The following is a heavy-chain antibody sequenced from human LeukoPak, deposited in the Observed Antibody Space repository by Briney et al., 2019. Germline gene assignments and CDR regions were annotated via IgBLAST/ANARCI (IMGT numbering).Heavy chain of an antibody. CDR1: GFTFRSYW. CDR2: INSDGGST. V-gene: IGHV3-74*01. Sequence: GGSLRLSCAASGFTFRSYWMHWVRQAPGKGLVWVSRINSDGGSTSYADSVKGRFTISRDNAKNTLYLQMNSLRAEDTAVYYCARDSHGDYVDFDYWGQGTLVTVSS. D-gene: IGHD4-17*01. J-gene: IGHJ4*02. CDR3: ARDSHGDYVDFDY.